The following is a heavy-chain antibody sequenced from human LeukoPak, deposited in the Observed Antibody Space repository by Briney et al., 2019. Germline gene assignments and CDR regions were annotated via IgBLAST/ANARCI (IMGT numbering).Heavy chain of an antibody. CDR1: GYNFISYW. V-gene: IGHV5-51*01. CDR2: IYPGDSDP. CDR3: ARPAYYGSGNYYFDF. D-gene: IGHD3-10*01. J-gene: IGHJ4*02. Sequence: GESLKIFCKASGYNFISYWIAWVRQMPGKGLEWVGTIYPGDSDPRYSPSFQGQVTISADKSISTAYLQWSSLKASDTAMYYCARPAYYGSGNYYFDFWGQGTLVTVSS.